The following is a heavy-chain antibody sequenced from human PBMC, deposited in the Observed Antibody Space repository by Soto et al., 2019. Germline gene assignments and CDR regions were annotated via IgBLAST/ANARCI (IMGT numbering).Heavy chain of an antibody. D-gene: IGHD6-19*01. CDR1: GFTFSTYA. J-gene: IGHJ4*02. V-gene: IGHV3-23*01. Sequence: EVPLLESGGGLVQPGGSLRLSCAASGFTFSTYAMSWVRQAPGKGLEWVSAISGSGGSTYYADSVKGRFTISRDNSKNTLNMKMNGLRAEVTAVYCCAKESAPGQWLERYMHYWGQGTLVTGS. CDR2: ISGSGGST. CDR3: AKESAPGQWLERYMHY.